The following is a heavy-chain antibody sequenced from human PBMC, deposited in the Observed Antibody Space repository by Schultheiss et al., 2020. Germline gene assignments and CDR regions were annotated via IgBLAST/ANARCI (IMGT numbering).Heavy chain of an antibody. CDR3: AKGGVLIVP. D-gene: IGHD3-16*01. CDR2: ISGSGANT. V-gene: IGHV3-23*01. Sequence: GGSLRLSCAASGFTFSSYAMTWVRQAPGKGLEWVSTISGSGANTYYADSVKGRFTISRDNSKNTLSLQMNSLRAEDTAVYYCAKGGVLIVPWGQGTLVTVSS. CDR1: GFTFSSYA. J-gene: IGHJ5*02.